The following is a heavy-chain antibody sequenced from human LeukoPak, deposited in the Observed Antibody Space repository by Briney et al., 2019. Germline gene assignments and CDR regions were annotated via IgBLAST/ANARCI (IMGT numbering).Heavy chain of an antibody. Sequence: PGGSLRLSCAASGFTFSSYSMNWVRQAPGKGLEWVSSISSSSSYIYYADSVKGRFTISRDNAKNSLYLQMNSLRAEDTAVYYCAREVGRDYGDSLDYWGQGTLVTVSS. CDR2: ISSSSSYI. CDR1: GFTFSSYS. D-gene: IGHD4-17*01. J-gene: IGHJ4*02. V-gene: IGHV3-21*01. CDR3: AREVGRDYGDSLDY.